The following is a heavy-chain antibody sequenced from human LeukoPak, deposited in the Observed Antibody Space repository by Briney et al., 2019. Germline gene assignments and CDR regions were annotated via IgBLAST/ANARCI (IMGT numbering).Heavy chain of an antibody. CDR2: ISGSVDNT. Sequence: GGSLRLSCAASGFTFSSYAMSWVRQAPGKGLEWVSGISGSVDNTYYADSVKGRFAISRDNSKNTLYLQMNSLRAEDTAVYYCAKPASWFDPWGQGTLVTVSS. V-gene: IGHV3-23*01. CDR1: GFTFSSYA. D-gene: IGHD2-2*01. J-gene: IGHJ5*02. CDR3: AKPASWFDP.